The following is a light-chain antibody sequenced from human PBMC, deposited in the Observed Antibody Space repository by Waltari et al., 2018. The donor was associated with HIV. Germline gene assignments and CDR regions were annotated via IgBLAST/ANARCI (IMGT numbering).Light chain of an antibody. Sequence: QSALTQPASLSGSPGQSLNISCFGTSADIGTFDYVSWSQQYPGKAPRLRIYDVSVRSSGVSNRFSGSKSGDTASLTISGLQTEDEADYYCCAYTFSNTPVCGGGTRLTVL. J-gene: IGLJ3*02. CDR1: SADIGTFDY. V-gene: IGLV2-14*03. CDR2: DVS. CDR3: CAYTFSNTPV.